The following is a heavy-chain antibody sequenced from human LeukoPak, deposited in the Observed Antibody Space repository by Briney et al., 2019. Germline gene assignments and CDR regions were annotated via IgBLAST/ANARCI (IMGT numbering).Heavy chain of an antibody. CDR2: IRDDSDAT. CDR3: VRDLNWAFDY. V-gene: IGHV3-48*01. D-gene: IGHD3-16*01. Sequence: GSLRLSCAASGFTFNKYPMNWVRQAPGKGLEWISNIRDDSDATTYADSVKGRFTISRDNAKNSLYLQINSLRAEDTAVYYCVRDLNWAFDYWGQGTLVTVSS. CDR1: GFTFNKYP. J-gene: IGHJ4*02.